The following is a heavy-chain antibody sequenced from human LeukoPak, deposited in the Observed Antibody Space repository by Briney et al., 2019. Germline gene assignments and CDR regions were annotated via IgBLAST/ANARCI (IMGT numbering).Heavy chain of an antibody. Sequence: GGSLRLSCAVSGFTFSTSPMGWVRQAPGKGLEWVSSIHAGGSDPFCADSVQGRCIISRDNSKNTLSLQLSNLRAEDTAIYFCAKGGHHYNPFHNWGQGTLVTVSS. CDR1: GFTFSTSP. V-gene: IGHV3-23*01. D-gene: IGHD3-22*01. CDR3: AKGGHHYNPFHN. CDR2: IHAGGSDP. J-gene: IGHJ4*02.